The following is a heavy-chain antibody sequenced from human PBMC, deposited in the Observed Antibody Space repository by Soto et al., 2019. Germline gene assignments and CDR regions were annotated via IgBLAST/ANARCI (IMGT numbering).Heavy chain of an antibody. J-gene: IGHJ6*02. V-gene: IGHV1-2*04. CDR1: GYSFTDYH. CDR2: INPKSGGT. Sequence: ASVKVSCKASGYSFTDYHIHWVRQAPGQGLEWLGRINPKSGGTSTAQKFQGWVTMTRDRSISTVYMELTRLRSDDTAVCFCARGHSTDCSNGVCSFFYNHEMDVWGQGTTATVSS. CDR3: ARGHSTDCSNGVCSFFYNHEMDV. D-gene: IGHD2-8*01.